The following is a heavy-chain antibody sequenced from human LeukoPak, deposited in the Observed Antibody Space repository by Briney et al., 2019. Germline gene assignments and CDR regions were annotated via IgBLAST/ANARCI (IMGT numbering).Heavy chain of an antibody. J-gene: IGHJ4*02. D-gene: IGHD5-12*01. Sequence: ASVKVSCQASGYTFPGYYMHWVRQAPGQGLGWMGWINPNSGGTNYAQKFQGRVTMTRDTSISTAYMELSRLRSDDTAVYYCARDRGIVATIPLSYWGQGTLVTVSS. CDR2: INPNSGGT. CDR1: GYTFPGYY. CDR3: ARDRGIVATIPLSY. V-gene: IGHV1-2*02.